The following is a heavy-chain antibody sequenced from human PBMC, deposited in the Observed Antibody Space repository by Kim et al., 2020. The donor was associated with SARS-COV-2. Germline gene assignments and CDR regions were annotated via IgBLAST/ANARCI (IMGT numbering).Heavy chain of an antibody. J-gene: IGHJ6*02. V-gene: IGHV4-4*02. Sequence: SETLSLTCAVSGGSISSSNWWSWVRQPPGKGLEWIGEIYHSGSTNYNPSLKSRVTISVDKSKNQFSLKLSSVTAADTAVYYCARVGRSHSSSWYSLSGMDVWGQGTTVTVSS. CDR1: GGSISSSNW. CDR2: IYHSGST. D-gene: IGHD6-13*01. CDR3: ARVGRSHSSSWYSLSGMDV.